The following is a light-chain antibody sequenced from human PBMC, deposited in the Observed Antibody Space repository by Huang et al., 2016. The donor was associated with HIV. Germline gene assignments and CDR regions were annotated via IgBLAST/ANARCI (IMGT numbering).Light chain of an antibody. CDR1: RSVSSN. CDR2: GSS. CDR3: QQYNNWLLS. V-gene: IGKV3-15*01. Sequence: IVMTQSPATLSVSPGERVTVSCRANRSVSSNIAWYQQRPGQAPRLLIYGSSTRAPGIPALFSGSGSGTDFSLTISILQSEDFALYYCQQYNNWLLSFGGGTRVDI. J-gene: IGKJ4*01.